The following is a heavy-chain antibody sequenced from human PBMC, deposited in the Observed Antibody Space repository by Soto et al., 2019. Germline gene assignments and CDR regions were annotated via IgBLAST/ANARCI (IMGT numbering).Heavy chain of an antibody. Sequence: QVKLVQSGAEVRKPGASVKVSCKTSGYTFSRYGITWVRQAPGQGLEWMGWINGNNGHTIYAINLEDRLTITTDTSTSTVYMELRSLKAGDTAVYYCARERKWEPLPYWGQGTLVTVSS. D-gene: IGHD1-26*01. J-gene: IGHJ4*02. V-gene: IGHV1-18*01. CDR3: ARERKWEPLPY. CDR2: INGNNGHT. CDR1: GYTFSRYG.